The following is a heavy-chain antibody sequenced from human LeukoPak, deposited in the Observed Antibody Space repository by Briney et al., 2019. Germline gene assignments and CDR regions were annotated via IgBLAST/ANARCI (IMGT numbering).Heavy chain of an antibody. CDR2: INQGGSEK. CDR1: GFTFSNYW. D-gene: IGHD4-23*01. J-gene: IGHJ6*02. CDR3: ARDRDYGGNSYYYYYYGMDV. Sequence: PGGSLRLSCAASGFTFSNYWLSWVRQAPGKGLEWVANINQGGSEKYYADSVKGRFTISRDNSKNTLYLQMNSLRAEDTAVYYCARDRDYGGNSYYYYYYGMDVWGQGTTVTVSS. V-gene: IGHV3-7*01.